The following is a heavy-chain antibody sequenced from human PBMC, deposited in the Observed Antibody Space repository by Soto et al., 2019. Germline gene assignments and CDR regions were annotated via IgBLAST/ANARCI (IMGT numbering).Heavy chain of an antibody. V-gene: IGHV4-59*12. J-gene: IGHJ6*02. D-gene: IGHD3-22*01. Sequence: LETLSLTCTVSADSISSYYWSWIRQSPGKGQEWIGYIHYSGSTNYNPSLKSRVTISVDTSKHQFSLKLSSVTAADTAVYYCARDYYETQYYYGMDVWGQGTTVTVSS. CDR3: ARDYYETQYYYGMDV. CDR2: IHYSGST. CDR1: ADSISSYY.